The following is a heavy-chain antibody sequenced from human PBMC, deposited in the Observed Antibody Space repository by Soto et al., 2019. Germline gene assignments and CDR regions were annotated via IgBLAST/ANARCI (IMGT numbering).Heavy chain of an antibody. CDR3: AGRCDSTSCLAHFDY. CDR1: GGTFNNYV. J-gene: IGHJ4*02. Sequence: SVKVSCKASGGTFNNYVINWVRQAPGQGLEWMGGIIPIFGTANYAQKFQGRVTITADKSTSTAYMELNSLRSEDTAVYYCAGRCDSTSCLAHFDYWGQGTLVTV. D-gene: IGHD2-2*01. CDR2: IIPIFGTA. V-gene: IGHV1-69*06.